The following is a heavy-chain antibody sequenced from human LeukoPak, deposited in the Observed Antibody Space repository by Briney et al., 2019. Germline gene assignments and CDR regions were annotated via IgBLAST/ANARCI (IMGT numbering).Heavy chain of an antibody. V-gene: IGHV4-34*01. Sequence: PSETLSLTCAVYSGSFSGYYWSWIRQPPGKGLEWIGEINHSGSTNYNPSLKSRVTISVDTSKNQFSLKLSSVTAADTAVYYCARGPGYSSSYFDYWGQGTLVTVSS. CDR2: INHSGST. CDR1: SGSFSGYY. CDR3: ARGPGYSSSYFDY. D-gene: IGHD6-6*01. J-gene: IGHJ4*02.